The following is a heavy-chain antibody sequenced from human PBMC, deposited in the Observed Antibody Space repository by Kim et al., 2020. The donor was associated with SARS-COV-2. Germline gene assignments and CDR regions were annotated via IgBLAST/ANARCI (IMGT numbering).Heavy chain of an antibody. V-gene: IGHV4-61*02. CDR1: GGSISSGSYY. J-gene: IGHJ5*02. CDR3: ARGTSGYPNNWFDP. D-gene: IGHD3-22*01. CDR2: IYTSGST. Sequence: SETLSLTCTVSGGSISSGSYYWSWIRQPAGKGLEWIGRIYTSGSTNYNPSLKSRVTISVDTSKNQFSLKLSSVTAADTAVYYCARGTSGYPNNWFDPWGQGTLVTVSS.